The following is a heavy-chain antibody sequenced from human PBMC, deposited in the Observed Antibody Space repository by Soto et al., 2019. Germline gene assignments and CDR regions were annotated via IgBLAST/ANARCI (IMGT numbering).Heavy chain of an antibody. J-gene: IGHJ3*02. D-gene: IGHD3-10*01. CDR2: INSDGSSI. CDR1: GFSFSSYW. Sequence: EVQLVESGGALVQPGGSLRLSCAASGFSFSSYWMHWVRQGPGKGPVWVSRINSDGSSINYADSVKGRFTISRDNAKNTLYLQMNRLRVENTAVSYWARVGGQGIMVRGFDSWGQGTMVTVS. CDR3: ARVGGQGIMVRGFDS. V-gene: IGHV3-74*01.